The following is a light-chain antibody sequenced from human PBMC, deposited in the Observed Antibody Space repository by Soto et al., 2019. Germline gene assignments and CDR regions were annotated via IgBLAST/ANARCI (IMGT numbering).Light chain of an antibody. V-gene: IGKV3-11*01. CDR1: QSVSSY. CDR2: DAS. CDR3: QQRRNWPPYT. J-gene: IGKJ2*01. Sequence: EIVLTQSPATLSLSPGERATLSCRASQSVSSYLAWYQQKPGQAPRLLIYDASNRATGIPARFSGSGSGTDFTLPISSIEPADFAVYYCQQRRNWPPYTFGQGTKLEIK.